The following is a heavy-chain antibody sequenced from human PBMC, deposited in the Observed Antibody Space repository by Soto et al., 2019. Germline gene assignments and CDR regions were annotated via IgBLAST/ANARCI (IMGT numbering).Heavy chain of an antibody. CDR2: INAGNGNT. J-gene: IGHJ4*02. D-gene: IGHD2-15*01. Sequence: QVQLVQSGAEVKKPGASVKVSCKASGYTFTSYAMHWVRQAPGQRLEWMGWINAGNGNTKYSQKFQGRVTITRDTSASTAYIELSSLRSEDTAVYYCARGDLGYCSGGSCYYFDYWGQGTLVTVSS. CDR3: ARGDLGYCSGGSCYYFDY. V-gene: IGHV1-3*01. CDR1: GYTFTSYA.